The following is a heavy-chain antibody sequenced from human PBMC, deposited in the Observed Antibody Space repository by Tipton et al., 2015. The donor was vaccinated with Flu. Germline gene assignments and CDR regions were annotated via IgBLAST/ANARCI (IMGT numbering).Heavy chain of an antibody. CDR2: IYSSGST. D-gene: IGHD3-10*01. Sequence: TLSLTCTVSGGSINSDSYYWTWIRQPAGKGLEWIGRIYSSGSTHYNPSLKSRVTISVDTSKNQFSLTLTSVTAADTALYYCARGITTYGTSNYFDPWGQGTLVTVSS. V-gene: IGHV4-61*02. CDR3: ARGITTYGTSNYFDP. J-gene: IGHJ5*02. CDR1: GGSINSDSYY.